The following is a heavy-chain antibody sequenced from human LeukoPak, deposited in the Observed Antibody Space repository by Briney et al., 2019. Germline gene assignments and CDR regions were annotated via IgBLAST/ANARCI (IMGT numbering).Heavy chain of an antibody. CDR2: INHSGST. V-gene: IGHV4-34*01. CDR1: GGSFSGYY. J-gene: IGHJ6*03. D-gene: IGHD6-13*01. Sequence: PSETLSLTCAVYGGSFSGYYWSWIRQPPGKGLEWIGEINHSGSTNYNPSLMSRVTISVDTSKNQFSLKLSSVTAADTAVYYCARALYSSSWQALYYYYYMDVWGKGTTVTVSS. CDR3: ARALYSSSWQALYYYYYMDV.